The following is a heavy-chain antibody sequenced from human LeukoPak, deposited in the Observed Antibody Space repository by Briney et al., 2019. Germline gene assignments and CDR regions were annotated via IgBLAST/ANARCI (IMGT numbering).Heavy chain of an antibody. CDR3: AKDRYYDSSGYYTDY. J-gene: IGHJ4*02. CDR1: GFTFDDYG. D-gene: IGHD3-22*01. Sequence: GGSLRLSCAASGFTFDDYGMSWVRQAPGKGLEWVSGINWNGGSTGYADSVKGRFTISRDNAKNSLYLQMNSLRAEDTALYYCAKDRYYDSSGYYTDYWGQGTLVTVSS. CDR2: INWNGGST. V-gene: IGHV3-20*04.